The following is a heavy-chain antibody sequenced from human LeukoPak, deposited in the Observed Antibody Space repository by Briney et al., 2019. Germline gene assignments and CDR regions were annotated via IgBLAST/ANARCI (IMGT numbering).Heavy chain of an antibody. J-gene: IGHJ5*02. D-gene: IGHD2-2*01. V-gene: IGHV4-30-4*01. CDR1: GGSISSGDYY. Sequence: SETLSLTCTVSGGSISSGDYYWSWIRQPPGKGLEWIGYINYSGSTYYNPSLKSRVTISVDTSKNQFSLKLSSVTAADTAVYYCARDIVVVPAASPIHWFDPWGQGTLVTVSS. CDR3: ARDIVVVPAASPIHWFDP. CDR2: INYSGST.